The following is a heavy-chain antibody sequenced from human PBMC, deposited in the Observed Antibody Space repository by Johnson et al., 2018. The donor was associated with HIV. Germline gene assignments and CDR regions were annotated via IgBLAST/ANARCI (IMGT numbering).Heavy chain of an antibody. CDR1: GFTFSSYA. Sequence: QMQLVESGGGVVQPGRSLRLSCAAPGFTFSSYAMHWVRQAPGKGLEWVAVISYDGSNKYYADSVKGRFTISRDNSKNTLYLQMNSLRAEDTAVYYCAREEGVGDDYGGKSAFDIWGQGTMVTVSS. D-gene: IGHD4-23*01. CDR3: AREEGVGDDYGGKSAFDI. V-gene: IGHV3-30-3*01. J-gene: IGHJ3*02. CDR2: ISYDGSNK.